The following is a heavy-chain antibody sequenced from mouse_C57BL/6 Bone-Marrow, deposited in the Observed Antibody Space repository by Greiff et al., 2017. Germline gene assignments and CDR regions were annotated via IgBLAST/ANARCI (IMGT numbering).Heavy chain of an antibody. V-gene: IGHV3-6*01. CDR3: AREPYYWYFDV. CDR2: IRYDGSN. J-gene: IGHJ1*03. Sequence: EVQLVESGPGLVKPSQSLSLTCSVTGYSITSGYYWNWIRQFPGNKLEWMGYIRYDGSNNYNPSLKNRISLTRDTSKNQSFLKLNSVTTEDTATYNCAREPYYWYFDVWGTGTTVTVSS. CDR1: GYSITSGYY.